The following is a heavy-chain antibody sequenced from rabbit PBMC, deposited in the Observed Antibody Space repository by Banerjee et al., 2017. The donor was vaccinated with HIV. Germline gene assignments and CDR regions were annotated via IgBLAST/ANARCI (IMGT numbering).Heavy chain of an antibody. Sequence: QEQLEESGGDLVKPEGSLTLTCTASGFSFSSSYWICWVRQAPGKGLEWIACIYSSNGNTVYASWAKGRFTISKTSSTTVTLQMTSLTVADTATYFCARDTGSSPNLWGPGTLVTVS. J-gene: IGHJ4*01. CDR2: IYSSNGNT. CDR3: ARDTGSSPNL. D-gene: IGHD8-1*01. CDR1: GFSFSSSYW. V-gene: IGHV1S45*01.